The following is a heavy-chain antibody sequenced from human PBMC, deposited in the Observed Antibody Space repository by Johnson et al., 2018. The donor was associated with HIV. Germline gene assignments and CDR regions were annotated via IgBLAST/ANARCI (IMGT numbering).Heavy chain of an antibody. CDR3: AKDRGLSAFDI. D-gene: IGHD3-10*01. V-gene: IGHV3-30*18. J-gene: IGHJ3*02. CDR1: GFTFSSYG. Sequence: QVQLVESGGDLVKPGGSLRLSCAASGFTFSSYGMHWVRQAPGKGLEWVAVISYDGSNKYYADSVKGRFTISRDNSKNTLYLQMNSLRAEDTAVYYCAKDRGLSAFDIWGQGTMVTVSS. CDR2: ISYDGSNK.